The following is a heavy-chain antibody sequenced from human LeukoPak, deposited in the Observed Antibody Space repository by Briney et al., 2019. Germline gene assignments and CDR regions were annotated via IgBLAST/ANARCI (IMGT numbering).Heavy chain of an antibody. J-gene: IGHJ3*02. CDR3: ATLRGRGAFDI. Sequence: WASVKVSCKASGYTFTSYGISWVRQAPGQGLEWMGWISPYNGNTNDAQKLQGRVTMTTDTSTSTAYMELRSLRSDDTAVYYCATLRGRGAFDIWGQGTMVTVSS. D-gene: IGHD3-16*01. CDR2: ISPYNGNT. V-gene: IGHV1-18*01. CDR1: GYTFTSYG.